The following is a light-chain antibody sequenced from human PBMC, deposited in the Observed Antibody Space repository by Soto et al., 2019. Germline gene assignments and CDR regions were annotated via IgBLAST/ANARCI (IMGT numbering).Light chain of an antibody. Sequence: QSALTQPASVSGSPGQSITISCTGTSSDVGDYNFVSWYQQHPGKAPKFMIYNVTDRPSGISNRFSGSKSGNTASLNISGLRHEDEADYYCISYASTSPHVVFGGGTKLTVL. CDR1: SSDVGDYNF. J-gene: IGLJ2*01. CDR2: NVT. V-gene: IGLV2-14*01. CDR3: ISYASTSPHVV.